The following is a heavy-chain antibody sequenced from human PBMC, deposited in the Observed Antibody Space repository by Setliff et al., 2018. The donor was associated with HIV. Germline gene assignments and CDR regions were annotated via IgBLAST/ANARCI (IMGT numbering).Heavy chain of an antibody. Sequence: GSLRLSCAASGFTFSSYGMHWVRQAPGKGLECVTFVRHDGGDKYYADSVTGRFTVSKDNSKKTLYLQMNSLRVEDTAVYYCGRVSGTWPAYYFDFWGQGTLVTVSS. J-gene: IGHJ4*02. V-gene: IGHV3-30*02. D-gene: IGHD3-3*01. CDR1: GFTFSSYG. CDR2: VRHDGGDK. CDR3: GRVSGTWPAYYFDF.